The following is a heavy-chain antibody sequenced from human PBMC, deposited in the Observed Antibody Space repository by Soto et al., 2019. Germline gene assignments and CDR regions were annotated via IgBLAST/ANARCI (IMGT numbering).Heavy chain of an antibody. CDR1: GFTFSSYA. CDR2: ISGSGGST. J-gene: IGHJ6*02. D-gene: IGHD1-26*01. CDR3: AKDLPVGAMGYYYYYYGMDV. V-gene: IGHV3-23*01. Sequence: GGSLRLSCAASGFTFSSYAMSWVRQAPGKGLEWVSAISGSGGSTYYADSVKGRFTISRDNSKNTLYLQMNSLRAEDTAVYYCAKDLPVGAMGYYYYYYGMDVWGQGTTVTVSS.